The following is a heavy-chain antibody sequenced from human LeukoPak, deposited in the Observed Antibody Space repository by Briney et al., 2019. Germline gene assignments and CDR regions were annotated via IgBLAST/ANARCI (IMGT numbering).Heavy chain of an antibody. CDR1: GGSFSGYY. D-gene: IGHD3-10*01. CDR2: INHSGST. J-gene: IGHJ4*02. CDR3: ARENLYYGSGSYRLFDY. V-gene: IGHV4-34*01. Sequence: SETLSLTCAVYGGSFSGYYWSWIRQPPGKGLEWIGEINHSGSTNYNPSLKSRVTISVDTSKNQFSLKLSSVTAADTALYYCARENLYYGSGSYRLFDYWGQGTLVTVSS.